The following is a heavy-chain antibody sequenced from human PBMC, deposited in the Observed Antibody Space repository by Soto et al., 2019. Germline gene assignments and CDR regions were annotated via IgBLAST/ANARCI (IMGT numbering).Heavy chain of an antibody. J-gene: IGHJ6*02. V-gene: IGHV3-74*01. CDR3: VSHSVSGNFRLMDV. D-gene: IGHD3-10*01. CDR2: INSDGRST. Sequence: EVQLVESGGGLVQPGGSLRLSCATSGFAFSNYWMHWVRQAPGKGLVWVSRINSDGRSTSYADSVKGRFTISRDNAKNTLYLQMNSLRAEDTAVYYCVSHSVSGNFRLMDVWGQGTTVTVSS. CDR1: GFAFSNYW.